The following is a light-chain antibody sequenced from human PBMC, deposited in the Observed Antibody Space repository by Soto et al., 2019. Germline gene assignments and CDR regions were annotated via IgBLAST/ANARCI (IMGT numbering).Light chain of an antibody. V-gene: IGKV1-5*01. CDR1: QTINNK. J-gene: IGKJ2*01. Sequence: DIQMTQSPSTLSASVGDGVTITCRASQTINNKLAWYQKKTGKAPKLLIYDGYTLESGVPTRFSGSGSGTEFSLTTGSLQPDDVANYYCQQYDTYFRYTFCHGTKLDIK. CDR3: QQYDTYFRYT. CDR2: DGY.